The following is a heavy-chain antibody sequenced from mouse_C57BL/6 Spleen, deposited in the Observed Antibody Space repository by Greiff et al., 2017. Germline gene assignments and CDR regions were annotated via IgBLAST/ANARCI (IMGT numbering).Heavy chain of an antibody. J-gene: IGHJ4*01. Sequence: EVMLVESGGGLVKPGGSLKLSCAASGFTFSSYAMSWVRQTPEKRLEWVATISDGGSYTYYPDNVKGRFTISRDNAKNNLYLQMSHLKSEDTAMYYCARDGDYYGSSREDYWGQGTSVTVSS. CDR1: GFTFSSYA. D-gene: IGHD1-1*01. CDR3: ARDGDYYGSSREDY. V-gene: IGHV5-4*01. CDR2: ISDGGSYT.